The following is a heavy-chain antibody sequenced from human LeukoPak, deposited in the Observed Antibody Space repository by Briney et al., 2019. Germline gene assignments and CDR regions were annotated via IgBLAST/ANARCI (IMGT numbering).Heavy chain of an antibody. V-gene: IGHV1-69*04. CDR1: GGTFSSYT. Sequence: GAPVKVSCKASGGTFSSYTISWVRQAPGQGLEWMGRIIPILGIANYAQKFLGRVTITAGRYTSTDAMGLSRLRSEDTAVYYCARDVGSIPDHWFDPWGQGNLVTVSS. J-gene: IGHJ5*02. D-gene: IGHD1-26*01. CDR2: IIPILGIA. CDR3: ARDVGSIPDHWFDP.